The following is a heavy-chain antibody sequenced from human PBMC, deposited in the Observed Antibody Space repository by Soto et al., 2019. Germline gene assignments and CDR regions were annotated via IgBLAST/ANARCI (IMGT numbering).Heavy chain of an antibody. D-gene: IGHD6-13*01. CDR2: INWNSGSI. V-gene: IGHV3-9*01. CDR1: GFTFDDYA. J-gene: IGHJ1*01. CDR3: VKDESINWYSGHFRH. Sequence: EVQLVESGGGLVQPGRSLRLSCAASGFTFDDYAMHWVRQVPGKGLEWVSGINWNSGSIGYADSVKGRFAISRDNAKNPLHLQMNSPRSEDTAFYYCVKDESINWYSGHFRHWGQGTLVTVSS.